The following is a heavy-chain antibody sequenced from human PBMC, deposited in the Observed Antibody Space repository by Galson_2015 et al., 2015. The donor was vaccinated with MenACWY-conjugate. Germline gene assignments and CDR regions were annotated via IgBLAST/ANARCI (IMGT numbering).Heavy chain of an antibody. D-gene: IGHD2-2*02. CDR1: GYPSPGYY. V-gene: IGHV1-2*04. CDR2: INPTGGGT. J-gene: IGHJ5*02. CDR3: ARDLGYCSSTSCYRPYNWFDP. Sequence: SGAEVKKPGEFLKFSCRASGYPSPGYYINWVRQAPEQGLEWMGGINPTGGGTNYAQKFQGWVTMTRDTSISTAYMELSRLRSDDTAVYYCARDLGYCSSTSCYRPYNWFDPWGQGTLVTVSS.